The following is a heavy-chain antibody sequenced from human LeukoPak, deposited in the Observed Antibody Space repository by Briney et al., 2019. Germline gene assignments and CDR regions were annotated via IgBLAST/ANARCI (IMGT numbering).Heavy chain of an antibody. V-gene: IGHV3-49*04. J-gene: IGHJ4*02. CDR3: FMGLL. CDR2: IRRKADGGTA. CDR1: GFTFGDYA. Sequence: PGGSVRLSCTASGFTFGDYAMSWVRQAPGKGLEWVSFIRRKADGGTAEYAASVQGRFSISRDDSKSIAYLQMNSLKTEDTAVYYCFMGLLWGQGTLVTVSS.